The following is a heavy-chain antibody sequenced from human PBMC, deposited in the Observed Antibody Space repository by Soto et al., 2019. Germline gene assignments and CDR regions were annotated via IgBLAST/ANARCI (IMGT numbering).Heavy chain of an antibody. CDR3: ARRGYSGYDPLFDY. CDR1: GFTFSSYW. Sequence: GGSLRLSCAASGFTFSSYWMSWVRQAPGKGLEWVANIKQDGSEKYYVDSVKGRFTISRDNAKNSLYLQMNSLRAEDPAVYYCARRGYSGYDPLFDYWGQGTLVTVSS. V-gene: IGHV3-7*01. D-gene: IGHD5-12*01. CDR2: IKQDGSEK. J-gene: IGHJ4*02.